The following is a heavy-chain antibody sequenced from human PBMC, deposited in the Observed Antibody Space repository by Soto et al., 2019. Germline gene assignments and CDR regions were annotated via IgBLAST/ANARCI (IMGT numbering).Heavy chain of an antibody. Sequence: SETLSLTCTVSGGSISSSSYYWGWIRQPPGKGLEWIGSIYYSGSTYYNPSLKSRVTISVDTSKNQFSLKLSSVTAADTAVYYCAREGPSSWYYYYYGMDVWGQGTTVTVSS. CDR2: IYYSGST. J-gene: IGHJ6*02. V-gene: IGHV4-39*02. CDR1: GGSISSSSYY. D-gene: IGHD6-13*01. CDR3: AREGPSSWYYYYYGMDV.